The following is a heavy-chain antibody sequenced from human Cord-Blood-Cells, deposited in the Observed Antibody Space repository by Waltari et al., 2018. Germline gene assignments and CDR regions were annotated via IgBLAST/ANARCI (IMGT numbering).Heavy chain of an antibody. J-gene: IGHJ3*02. CDR3: ATGGYSGYDYAFDI. D-gene: IGHD5-12*01. CDR1: GSTLPELS. CDR2: LDPEDGET. Sequence: QVQLVQSGAEVKKPGASVKVSCKVSGSTLPELSMPWVRPAPGKGLEWMGGLDPEDGETIDAQKFQGRVTMTEDTSTDTAYMELSSLRSEDTAVYYCATGGYSGYDYAFDIWGQGTMVTVSS. V-gene: IGHV1-24*01.